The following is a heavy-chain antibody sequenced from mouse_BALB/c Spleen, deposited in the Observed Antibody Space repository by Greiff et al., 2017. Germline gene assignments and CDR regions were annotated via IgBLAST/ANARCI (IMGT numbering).Heavy chain of an antibody. V-gene: IGHV1-54*01. CDR1: GYAFTNYL. J-gene: IGHJ2*01. Sequence: QVQLKESGAELVRPGTSVKVSCKASGYAFTNYLIEWVKQRPGQGLEWIGVINPGSGGTNYNEKFKGKATLTADKSSSTAYMQLSSLTSDDSAVYFCASRYFDYWGQGTTLTVSS. CDR2: INPGSGGT. CDR3: ASRYFDY.